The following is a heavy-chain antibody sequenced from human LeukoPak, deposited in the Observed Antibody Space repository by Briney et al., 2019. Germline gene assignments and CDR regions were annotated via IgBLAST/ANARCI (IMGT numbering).Heavy chain of an antibody. CDR1: GGSISSSTYY. J-gene: IGHJ4*02. Sequence: SETLSLTCTVSGGSISSSTYYWSWIRQPPGKGLEWIGEINHSGSTNYNPSLKSRVTISVDTSKNQFSLKLSSVTAADTAVYYCARGPYLYYYDSSGYYYGVRYYFDYWGQGTLVTVSS. V-gene: IGHV4-39*07. CDR2: INHSGST. D-gene: IGHD3-22*01. CDR3: ARGPYLYYYDSSGYYYGVRYYFDY.